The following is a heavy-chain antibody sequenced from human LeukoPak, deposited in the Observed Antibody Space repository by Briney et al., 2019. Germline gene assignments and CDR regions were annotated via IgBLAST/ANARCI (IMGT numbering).Heavy chain of an antibody. CDR1: GFTFSSYS. CDR2: ISSSSSCI. Sequence: GGSLRPSCAASGFTFSSYSMNWVRQAPGKGLEWVSSISSSSSCIYYADSVKGRFTISRDNAKNSLYLQMNSLRAEDTAVYYCARTIAAAGSDYWGQGTLVTVSS. CDR3: ARTIAAAGSDY. J-gene: IGHJ4*02. D-gene: IGHD6-13*01. V-gene: IGHV3-21*01.